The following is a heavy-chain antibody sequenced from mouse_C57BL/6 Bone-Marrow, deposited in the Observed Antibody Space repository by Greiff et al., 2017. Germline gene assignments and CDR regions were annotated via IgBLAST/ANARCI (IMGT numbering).Heavy chain of an antibody. CDR2: IDPNSGGT. J-gene: IGHJ4*01. CDR3: ATYYSNFYYYAMDY. Sequence: QVQLQQPGAELVKPGASVKLSCKASGYTFTSSWMHWVKQRPGRGLEWIGRIDPNSGGTKYNEKFKSKATLTVDKPSSTAYMQLSSLTSEDSAVYYCATYYSNFYYYAMDYWGQGTSVTVSS. CDR1: GYTFTSSW. V-gene: IGHV1-72*01. D-gene: IGHD2-5*01.